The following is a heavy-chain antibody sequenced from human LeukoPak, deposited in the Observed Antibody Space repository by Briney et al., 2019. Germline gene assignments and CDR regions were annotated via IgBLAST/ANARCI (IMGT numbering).Heavy chain of an antibody. J-gene: IGHJ4*02. V-gene: IGHV3-74*01. D-gene: IGHD3-16*01. Sequence: TGGSLRLSCRASGFTLIDYWMHWVRQAPGEGLVWVSRINRGGRSAGYADFVKGRFTISRDNARNTLSMQMDNLRVEDTAMYYCARGKRGFGDPYSYFDYWGQGALVTVSS. CDR3: ARGKRGFGDPYSYFDY. CDR1: GFTLIDYW. CDR2: INRGGRSA.